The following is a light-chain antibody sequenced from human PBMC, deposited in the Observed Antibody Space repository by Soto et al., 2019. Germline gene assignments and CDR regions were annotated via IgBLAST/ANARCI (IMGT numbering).Light chain of an antibody. CDR2: GAS. Sequence: EIVLAQSPGTLSLSTGERDTRSCRASQTISSSYLTWYQQKSGQVPRLLIYGASSRATGIPDRFSGSGSGTDFTLTISRLEPEEVAVYYCHHSGNSHGTFGQGTKVEI. J-gene: IGKJ1*01. CDR3: HHSGNSHGT. V-gene: IGKV3-20*01. CDR1: QTISSSY.